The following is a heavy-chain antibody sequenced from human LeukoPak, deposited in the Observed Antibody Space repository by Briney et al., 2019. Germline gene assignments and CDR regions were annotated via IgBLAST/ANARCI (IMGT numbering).Heavy chain of an antibody. CDR2: IRYDGSDK. Sequence: AGGSLRHSCAASGFPLRGYGMHWVRQAPGKVLEWVAFIRYDGSDKSYADSVKGRFTISRDNSENTLYLQINSLRVEDTAVYYCAKDTPTTGYHLDSWGQGTLVTVSS. CDR3: AKDTPTTGYHLDS. V-gene: IGHV3-30*02. CDR1: GFPLRGYG. J-gene: IGHJ4*02. D-gene: IGHD1-1*01.